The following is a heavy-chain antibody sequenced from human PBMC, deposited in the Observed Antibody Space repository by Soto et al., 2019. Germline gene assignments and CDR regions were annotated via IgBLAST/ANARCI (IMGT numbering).Heavy chain of an antibody. Sequence: QVQLVQSGAEVKKPGSSVKGSCKASGGTFSSYAISWVRQAPGQGLEWMGGIIPIFGTANYAQKFQGRVTITADESTSTAYMELSSLRPEDTAVYYCAKGGVLPVTEYFQHWGQGTLVTVSS. CDR1: GGTFSSYA. D-gene: IGHD4-4*01. CDR2: IIPIFGTA. V-gene: IGHV1-69*01. CDR3: AKGGVLPVTEYFQH. J-gene: IGHJ1*01.